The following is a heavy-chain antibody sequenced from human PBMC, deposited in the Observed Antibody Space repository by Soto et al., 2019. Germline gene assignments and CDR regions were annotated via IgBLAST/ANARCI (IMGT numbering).Heavy chain of an antibody. CDR3: ARDFRFYSSGWLFEY. J-gene: IGHJ4*02. CDR2: ISAYNGNT. D-gene: IGHD6-19*01. Sequence: QVQLVQSGAEVKKPGASVKVSCKASGYTFTSYSISWVRQAPGQGLEWMGWISAYNGNTNYAQKLQGRVTMTTDTSTSTAYMELRSLRSDDTAVYYCARDFRFYSSGWLFEYWGQGTLVTVSS. V-gene: IGHV1-18*01. CDR1: GYTFTSYS.